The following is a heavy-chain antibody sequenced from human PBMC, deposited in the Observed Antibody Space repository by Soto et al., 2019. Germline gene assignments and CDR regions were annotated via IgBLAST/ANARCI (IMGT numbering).Heavy chain of an antibody. J-gene: IGHJ4*02. CDR1: GGSISSGGYY. CDR2: IYYSGST. Sequence: PSDTLSLTCTVSGGSISSGGYYWSWIRQHPGKGLEWIGYIYYSGSTYYNPSLKSRVTISVDTSKNQFSLKLSSVTAADTAVYYCARETDEGPAPYYFDYWGQGTLVTVSS. CDR3: ARETDEGPAPYYFDY. V-gene: IGHV4-31*03.